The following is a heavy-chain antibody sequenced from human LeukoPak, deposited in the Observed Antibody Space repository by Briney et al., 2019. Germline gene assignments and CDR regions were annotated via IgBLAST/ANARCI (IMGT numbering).Heavy chain of an antibody. CDR3: ARDRVGYCSSTSSYSLDY. Sequence: PGRSLRLSCAASGFTFSSYGMHWVRQAPGKGLEWVAVIWYDGSNKYYADSVKGRFTISRDNSKNTLYLQMNSLRAEDTAVYYCARDRVGYCSSTSSYSLDYWGQGTLVTVSS. V-gene: IGHV3-33*01. D-gene: IGHD2-2*01. CDR1: GFTFSSYG. J-gene: IGHJ4*02. CDR2: IWYDGSNK.